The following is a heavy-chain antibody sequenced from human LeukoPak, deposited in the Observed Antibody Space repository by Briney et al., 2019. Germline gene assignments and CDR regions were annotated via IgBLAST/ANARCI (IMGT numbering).Heavy chain of an antibody. V-gene: IGHV4-59*12. J-gene: IGHJ6*02. CDR1: GGSISSYY. CDR3: ARNNLEREFWIRVNYGMDV. Sequence: NSSETLSLTCTVSGGSISSYYWSWIRQPPGKGLEWIGYIYYSGSTNYNPSLKSRVTISVDTSKNQFSLKLSSVTAADTAVYYCARNNLEREFWIRVNYGMDVWGQGTTVTVSS. D-gene: IGHD3-3*01. CDR2: IYYSGST.